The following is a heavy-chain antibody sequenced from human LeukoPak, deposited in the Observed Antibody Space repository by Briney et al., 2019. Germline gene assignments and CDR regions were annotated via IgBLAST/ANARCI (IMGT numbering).Heavy chain of an antibody. V-gene: IGHV3-30-3*01. CDR1: GFTFSSYA. Sequence: GGSLILSCAASGFTFSSYAMHWVRQAPGKGLEWVAVISYDGSNKYYADSVKGRFTISRDNSKNTLYLQMNSLRAEDTAVYYCARDRGTASDYWGQGTMVTISS. CDR3: ARDRGTASDY. J-gene: IGHJ4*02. D-gene: IGHD5-18*01. CDR2: ISYDGSNK.